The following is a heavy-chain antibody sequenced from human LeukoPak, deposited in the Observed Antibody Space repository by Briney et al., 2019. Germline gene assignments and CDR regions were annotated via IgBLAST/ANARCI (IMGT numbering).Heavy chain of an antibody. V-gene: IGHV4-39*07. CDR1: GGSISSSSYY. J-gene: IGHJ4*02. CDR2: IYYSGST. Sequence: PSETLSLTCTVSGGSISSSSYYWGWIRQPPGKGLEWIGSIYYSGSTYYNPSLNSRVTISVDTSKNQFSLKLSSVTAADTAVYYCARERGFWSSTDYWGQGTLVTVSS. D-gene: IGHD1-26*01. CDR3: ARERGFWSSTDY.